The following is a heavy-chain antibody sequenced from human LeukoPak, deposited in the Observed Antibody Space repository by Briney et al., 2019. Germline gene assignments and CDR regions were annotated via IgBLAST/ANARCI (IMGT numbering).Heavy chain of an antibody. CDR2: ISADNGNT. D-gene: IGHD3-10*01. CDR3: ARDSMPTRGVRRGFDY. CDR1: ANTFSNYG. J-gene: IGHJ4*02. Sequence: ASVKVSCKTSANTFSNYGISWVRQAPGQGLEWMGWISADNGNTNYAQKFHGRVTMTTDTSTRTAYMELRSLRSDDTAVYYCARDSMPTRGVRRGFDYWGQGTLVTVSS. V-gene: IGHV1-18*01.